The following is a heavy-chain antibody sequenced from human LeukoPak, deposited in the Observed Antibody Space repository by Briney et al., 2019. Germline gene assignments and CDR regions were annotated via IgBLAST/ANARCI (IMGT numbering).Heavy chain of an antibody. V-gene: IGHV4-59*08. D-gene: IGHD2-21*02. CDR2: IYYSGST. J-gene: IGHJ3*02. Sequence: SETLSLTCTVSGGSISSYYWSWIRQPPGKGLEWIGYIYYSGSTNYNPSLKSRVTISVDTSKNQFSLKLSSVTAADTAVYYCARVRRKAYCGGDCYPDAFDIWGQGTMVTVSS. CDR3: ARVRRKAYCGGDCYPDAFDI. CDR1: GGSISSYY.